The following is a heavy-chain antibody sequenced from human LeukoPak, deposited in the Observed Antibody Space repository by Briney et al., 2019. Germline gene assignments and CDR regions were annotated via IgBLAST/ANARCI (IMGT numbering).Heavy chain of an antibody. CDR2: IYHSGST. CDR3: ARADYGDPFDY. J-gene: IGHJ4*02. V-gene: IGHV4-38-2*02. CDR1: GYSISSGYY. D-gene: IGHD4-17*01. Sequence: SETLSLTCTVSGYSISSGYYWSWIRQPPGKGLEWIGSIYHSGSTYYNPSLKSRVTISVDTSKNQFSLKLSSVTAADTAVYYCARADYGDPFDYWGQGTLVTVSS.